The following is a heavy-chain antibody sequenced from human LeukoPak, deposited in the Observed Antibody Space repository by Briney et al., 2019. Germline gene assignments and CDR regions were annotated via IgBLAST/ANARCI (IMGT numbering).Heavy chain of an antibody. Sequence: RPGGSLRLSCAASGFTFSSFGMHWVRQAPGKGLEWVASINWNGDSTIYADSVKGRFTISRDNSKNSLSLAMTSLSVEDTAFYSCASVTGRDHYYYMDVWGKGTTVTVSS. CDR3: ASVTGRDHYYYMDV. CDR1: GFTFSSFG. J-gene: IGHJ6*03. V-gene: IGHV3-20*04. D-gene: IGHD3-10*01. CDR2: INWNGDST.